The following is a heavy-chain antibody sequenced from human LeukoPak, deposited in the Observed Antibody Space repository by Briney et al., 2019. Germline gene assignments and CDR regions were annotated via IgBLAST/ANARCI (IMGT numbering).Heavy chain of an antibody. CDR1: GFTVSSNY. Sequence: PGGSLRLSCAASGFTVSSNYMSWVRQAPGKGLEWVSVIYRGGSTYYADSVKGRFTISRDNSKNTLYLQMNSLRAEGTAVYYCARDPDYGFDYWGQGTLVTVSS. V-gene: IGHV3-53*01. CDR3: ARDPDYGFDY. J-gene: IGHJ4*02. CDR2: IYRGGST. D-gene: IGHD4-17*01.